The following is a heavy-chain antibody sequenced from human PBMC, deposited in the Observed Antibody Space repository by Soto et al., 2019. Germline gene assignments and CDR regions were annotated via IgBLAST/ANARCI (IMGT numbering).Heavy chain of an antibody. Sequence: EVQLVESGGGLVQPGGSLRLSCAASGFTFSSYSMNLVRQAPGKGLEWVSYISSSSSTIYYADSVKGRFTISRDNAKNALYLQMNSLRAEDTAVYYCAREVDILTGYNWFDPWGQGTLVTVSS. V-gene: IGHV3-48*01. CDR3: AREVDILTGYNWFDP. CDR2: ISSSSSTI. CDR1: GFTFSSYS. J-gene: IGHJ5*02. D-gene: IGHD3-9*01.